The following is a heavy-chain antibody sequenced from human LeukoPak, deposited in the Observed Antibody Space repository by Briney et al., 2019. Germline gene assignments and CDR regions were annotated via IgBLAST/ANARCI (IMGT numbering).Heavy chain of an antibody. CDR3: AKDLRYYGSGSYQFDY. Sequence: GGSLRLSCAASGFTFSSYAMSWVRQAAGKGLEWVSAISGSGGSTYYADSVKGRFTIPRDNSKNTLYLQMNSLRAEDTAVYYCAKDLRYYGSGSYQFDYWGQGTLVTVSS. CDR2: ISGSGGST. J-gene: IGHJ4*02. CDR1: GFTFSSYA. D-gene: IGHD3-10*01. V-gene: IGHV3-23*01.